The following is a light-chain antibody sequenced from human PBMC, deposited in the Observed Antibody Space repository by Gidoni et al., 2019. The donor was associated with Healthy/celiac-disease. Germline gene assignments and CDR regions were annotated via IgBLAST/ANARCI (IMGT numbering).Light chain of an antibody. J-gene: IGKJ2*01. V-gene: IGKV3-20*01. CDR3: QQYGSSRYT. Sequence: EIVLTQSPGTLSLSPGERATLSCRDSQSVSSSYLAWYQQKPGQAPRLLIYGASSSATGIPDRFSCSGSGTDFTLTISRLEPEDFAVYYCQQYGSSRYTFGQRPKLEIK. CDR1: QSVSSSY. CDR2: GAS.